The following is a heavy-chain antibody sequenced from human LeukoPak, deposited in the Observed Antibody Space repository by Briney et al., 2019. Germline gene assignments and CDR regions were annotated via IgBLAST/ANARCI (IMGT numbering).Heavy chain of an antibody. Sequence: SVKVSCKASGGTFSSYAISWVRQAPGQGLEWMGRIIPILGIANYAQKFQGRVTITADKSTSTAYMELSSLRSEDTAVYYCARFRVSSTYGMDVWGQGTTVTVSS. J-gene: IGHJ6*02. CDR3: ARFRVSSTYGMDV. CDR2: IIPILGIA. CDR1: GGTFSSYA. V-gene: IGHV1-69*04.